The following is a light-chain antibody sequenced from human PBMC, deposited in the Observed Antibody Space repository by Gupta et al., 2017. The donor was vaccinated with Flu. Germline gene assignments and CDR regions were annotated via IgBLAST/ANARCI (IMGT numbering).Light chain of an antibody. CDR3: QQYNNWPGIT. J-gene: IGKJ5*01. CDR2: GAS. CDR1: QSVSSN. Sequence: EIVMTQSPATLSVSPGERATLSCRASQSVSSNLAWYQQKPGQAPRLLIYGASTRDTGITARFSGSGSGKEFTLTISSRQSEDFAVYYCQQYNNWPGITFGQGTRLEIK. V-gene: IGKV3-15*01.